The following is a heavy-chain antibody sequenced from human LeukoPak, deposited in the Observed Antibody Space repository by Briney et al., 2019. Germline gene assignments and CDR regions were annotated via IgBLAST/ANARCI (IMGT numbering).Heavy chain of an antibody. V-gene: IGHV4-30-4*08. J-gene: IGHJ3*02. Sequence: PSETLSLTCTVSGGSISSGDYYWSWIRQPPGKGLEWIGYIYYSGSTYYNPSLKSRVTISVDTSKNQFSLKLSSVTAADTAVYYCARHEGQWLVPEHAFDIWGQGTMVTVSS. CDR3: ARHEGQWLVPEHAFDI. CDR1: GGSISSGDYY. CDR2: IYYSGST. D-gene: IGHD6-19*01.